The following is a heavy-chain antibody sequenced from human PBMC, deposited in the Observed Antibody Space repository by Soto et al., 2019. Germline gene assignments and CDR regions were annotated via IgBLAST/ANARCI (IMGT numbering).Heavy chain of an antibody. CDR2: ISTYNGDT. V-gene: IGHV1-18*01. J-gene: IGHJ6*02. D-gene: IGHD1-26*01. CDR1: GYTFTTSG. CDR3: ARQGSWPYYYYGLDV. Sequence: QVQLVQSGPEVKKPGASVKVSCEASGYTFTTSGISWVRQAPGQGLEWMGWISTYNGDTNSPQKFQGRVTMTADTSTGTVYMELMSLKSDDTAVYYCARQGSWPYYYYGLDVWGQGTTVTVSS.